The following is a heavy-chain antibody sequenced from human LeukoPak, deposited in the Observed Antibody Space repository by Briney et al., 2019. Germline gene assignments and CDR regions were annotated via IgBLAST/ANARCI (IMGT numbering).Heavy chain of an antibody. CDR1: GGTFSSYA. D-gene: IGHD6-13*01. CDR3: ASSAALALDY. J-gene: IGHJ4*02. Sequence: SVTVSCKASGGTFSSYAISWVRQAPGQGLEWMGGIIPIFGTANYAQKFQGRVTITADESTSTAYMELSSLRSEDTAVYYCASSAALALDYWGQGTLVTVSS. CDR2: IIPIFGTA. V-gene: IGHV1-69*13.